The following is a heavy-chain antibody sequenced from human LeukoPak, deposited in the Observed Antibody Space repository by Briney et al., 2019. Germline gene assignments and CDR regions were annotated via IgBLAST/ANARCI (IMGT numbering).Heavy chain of an antibody. Sequence: GASVKVSCKASGYTFTGYYMHWVRQAPGQGLEWMGWINPNSGGTNYAQKFQGRVTMTRDTSISTAYMELSRLRSDDTAVYYCARAGLVATTTLNWFDPWGQGTLVTVSS. V-gene: IGHV1-2*02. CDR2: INPNSGGT. CDR1: GYTFTGYY. CDR3: ARAGLVATTTLNWFDP. J-gene: IGHJ5*02. D-gene: IGHD5-12*01.